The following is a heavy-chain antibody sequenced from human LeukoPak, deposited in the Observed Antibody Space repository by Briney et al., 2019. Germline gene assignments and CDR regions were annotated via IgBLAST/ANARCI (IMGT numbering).Heavy chain of an antibody. CDR1: GGSFSIYY. V-gene: IGHV4-34*01. Sequence: SETLSLTCAVYGGSFSIYYWSWIRQSPEKGLEWIGEINHSGSTEYNPSLKSRVTISIDTSKNQFSLNLNSVTAADTAVYYCARDLGYGYFDSWGQGTLVTVSS. D-gene: IGHD5-18*01. CDR2: INHSGST. CDR3: ARDLGYGYFDS. J-gene: IGHJ4*02.